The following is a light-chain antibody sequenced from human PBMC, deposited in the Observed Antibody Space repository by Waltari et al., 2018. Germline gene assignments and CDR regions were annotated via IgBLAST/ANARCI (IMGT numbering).Light chain of an antibody. CDR3: QQHDNLPLT. V-gene: IGKV1-33*01. CDR1: QDISNS. Sequence: DIQMTQSPPSLSASVGDRVTITCQASQDISNSLNWYQQKPGKAPKLLINDASNLQAGVPSRFSGSGSGTNFVFIISSVRPEDVATYYCQQHDNLPLTFGQGTRLEIK. CDR2: DAS. J-gene: IGKJ5*01.